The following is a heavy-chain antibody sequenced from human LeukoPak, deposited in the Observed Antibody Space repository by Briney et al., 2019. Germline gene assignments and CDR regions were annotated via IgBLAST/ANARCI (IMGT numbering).Heavy chain of an antibody. J-gene: IGHJ4*02. CDR1: GLTFSSYS. Sequence: GGSPRLSSAASGLTFSSYSMNWVRQAPGKGLEWVSSISSSSSYIYYADSVKGRFTISRDNAKNSLFLEMNSLTADDTAVYFCASSHDSSGNDWGQGTLVTVSS. V-gene: IGHV3-21*01. CDR2: ISSSSSYI. CDR3: ASSHDSSGND. D-gene: IGHD3-22*01.